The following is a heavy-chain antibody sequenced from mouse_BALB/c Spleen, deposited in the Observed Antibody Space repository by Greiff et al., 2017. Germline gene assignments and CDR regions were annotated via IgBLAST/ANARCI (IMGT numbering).Heavy chain of an antibody. J-gene: IGHJ2*01. Sequence: EVQLVESGGGLVQPGGSRKLSCAASGFTFSSFGMHWVRQAPEKGLEWVAYISSGSSTIYYADTVKGRFTISRDNPKNTLFLQMTSLRSEDTAMYYCARERYDSYFDYWGQGTTLTVSS. CDR3: ARERYDSYFDY. D-gene: IGHD2-4*01. CDR1: GFTFSSFG. CDR2: ISSGSSTI. V-gene: IGHV5-17*02.